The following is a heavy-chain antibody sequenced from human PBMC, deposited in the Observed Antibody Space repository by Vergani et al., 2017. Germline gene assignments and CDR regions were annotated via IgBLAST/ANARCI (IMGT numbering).Heavy chain of an antibody. CDR1: GFTFSTYA. D-gene: IGHD2-2*01. CDR3: AKKHCSSTSCPFDS. J-gene: IGHJ4*02. Sequence: EVQLLESGGNLVQPGGSLRLSCAASGFTFSTYATSWVRQAPGKGLEWVSAISGHGDNIFYADSVKGRFTISRDNSKNTLFLQMNSLRVEDTAIYYCAKKHCSSTSCPFDSWGQGTLVTVSS. CDR2: ISGHGDNI. V-gene: IGHV3-23*01.